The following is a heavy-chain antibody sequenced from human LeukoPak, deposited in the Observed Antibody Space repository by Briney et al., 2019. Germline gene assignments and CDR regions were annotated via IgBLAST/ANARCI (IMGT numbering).Heavy chain of an antibody. Sequence: SETLSLTCTVPGGSISSGSYYWSRIRQPAGKGLEWIGRIYTSGSTNYNPSLKSRVTISVDTSKNQFSLKLSSVTAADTAVYYCASDVDTAMAPSNWGQGTLVTVSS. CDR3: ASDVDTAMAPSN. CDR1: GGSISSGSYY. D-gene: IGHD5-18*01. V-gene: IGHV4-61*02. CDR2: IYTSGST. J-gene: IGHJ4*02.